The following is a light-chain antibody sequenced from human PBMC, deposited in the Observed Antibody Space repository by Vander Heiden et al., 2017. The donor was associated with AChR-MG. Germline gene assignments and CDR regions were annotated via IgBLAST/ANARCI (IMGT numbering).Light chain of an antibody. J-gene: IGKJ1*01. CDR1: QSISSY. CDR2: VVS. CDR3: QQSDSTPWT. Sequence: DIQMTQSPSSLSASVGDRVTITCRASQSISSYLNWYQQGPGNAPKLLIYVVSSLRSGVPSRFSGSESGTDFTLTISSLQPEDSATYFCQQSDSTPWTFGQGTKVEVK. V-gene: IGKV1-39*01.